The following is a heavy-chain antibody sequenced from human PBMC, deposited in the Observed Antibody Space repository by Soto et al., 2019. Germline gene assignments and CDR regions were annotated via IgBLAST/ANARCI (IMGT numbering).Heavy chain of an antibody. CDR2: IYYSGST. Sequence: SETLSLTCTVSGGSISSSSYYWGWIRQPPGKGLEWIGSIYYSGSTYYNPSLKSRVPISVDTSKNQFSLKLSSVTAADTAVYYCARHTPAQDCGGDCYSLRPWGQGTLVTVSS. J-gene: IGHJ4*02. CDR3: ARHTPAQDCGGDCYSLRP. D-gene: IGHD2-21*02. CDR1: GGSISSSSYY. V-gene: IGHV4-39*01.